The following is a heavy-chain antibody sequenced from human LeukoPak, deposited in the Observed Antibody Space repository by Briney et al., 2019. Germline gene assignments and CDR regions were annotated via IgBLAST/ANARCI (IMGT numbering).Heavy chain of an antibody. V-gene: IGHV4-59*08. CDR2: IYYSGST. D-gene: IGHD5-12*01. CDR3: ARQESGYDGGGFDY. CDR1: GGSISSYY. J-gene: IGHJ4*02. Sequence: SETLSLTCTVSGGSISSYYWSWIRQPPGKGLEWIGYIYYSGSTNYNPSLKSRVTISVDTSKNQFSLKLSSVTAADTAVYYCARQESGYDGGGFDYWGQGTLVTVSS.